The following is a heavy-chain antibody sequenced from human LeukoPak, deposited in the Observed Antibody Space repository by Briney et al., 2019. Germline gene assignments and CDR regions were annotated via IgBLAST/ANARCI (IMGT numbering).Heavy chain of an antibody. V-gene: IGHV4-59*01. CDR1: GGSISTYY. CDR2: IHTSGNT. Sequence: SETLSLTCTVSGGSISTYYWTWIRQPPGKGLEWIGYIHTSGNTIYSPSLKSRVTMSLDTSKNRFSLKLTSVTAADTAVYYCARGDAHPTAPVDAFDIWGQGTMVTVSS. CDR3: ARGDAHPTAPVDAFDI. D-gene: IGHD1-26*01. J-gene: IGHJ3*02.